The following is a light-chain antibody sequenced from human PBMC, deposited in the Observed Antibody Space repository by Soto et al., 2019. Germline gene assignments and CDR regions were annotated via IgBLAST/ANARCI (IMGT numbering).Light chain of an antibody. V-gene: IGKV3-20*01. CDR1: QSVSSTY. CDR3: QKYGSSPWT. Sequence: EIVLTHSPATLPLSPGEGANLPCRPSQSVSSTYLAWYQQKPGQATRLLIYGASSRATGIADRVSGRGSGTDGTRTISRLEPEEGAVYYRQKYGSSPWTFGQGTKVDIK. J-gene: IGKJ1*01. CDR2: GAS.